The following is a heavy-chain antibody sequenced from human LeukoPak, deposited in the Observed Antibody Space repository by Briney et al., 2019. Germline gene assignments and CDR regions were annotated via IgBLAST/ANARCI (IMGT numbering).Heavy chain of an antibody. Sequence: GGSLRLSCAASGFTFSSYAMHWVRQAPGKGLEWVAVISYDGSNKYYADSVKGRFTISRDNSKNTLYLQMNSLRAEDTAVYYCARGYDSGSYRLHSYWGQGTLVTVSS. CDR2: ISYDGSNK. V-gene: IGHV3-30-3*01. D-gene: IGHD1-26*01. J-gene: IGHJ4*02. CDR1: GFTFSSYA. CDR3: ARGYDSGSYRLHSY.